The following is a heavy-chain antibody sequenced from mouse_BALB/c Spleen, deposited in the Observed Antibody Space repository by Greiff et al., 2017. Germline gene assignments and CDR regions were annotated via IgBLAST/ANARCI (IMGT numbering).Heavy chain of an antibody. CDR1: GYTFTSYW. D-gene: IGHD3-3*01. CDR3: ARGDVGIAY. J-gene: IGHJ3*01. Sequence: VQLQQSGAELAKPGASVKMSCKASGYTFTSYWMHWVKQRPGQGLEWIGYINPSTGYTEYNQKFKDKATLTADKSSSTAYMQLSSLTSEDSAVYYCARGDVGIAYWGQGTLVTVSA. CDR2: INPSTGYT. V-gene: IGHV1-7*01.